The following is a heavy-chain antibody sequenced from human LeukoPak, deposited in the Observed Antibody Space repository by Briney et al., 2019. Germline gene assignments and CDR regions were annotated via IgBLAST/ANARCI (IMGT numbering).Heavy chain of an antibody. J-gene: IGHJ3*02. V-gene: IGHV3-74*01. CDR1: GFTFSSYW. Sequence: GGSLRLSCAASGFTFSSYWMHWVRQAPGRGLVWVSRINSDGSSTSYADSVKGRFTISRDNAKNTLYLQMNSLRAEDTAVYYCARDVRGYSYGPTDIWGQGTMVTVSS. CDR2: INSDGSST. D-gene: IGHD5-18*01. CDR3: ARDVRGYSYGPTDI.